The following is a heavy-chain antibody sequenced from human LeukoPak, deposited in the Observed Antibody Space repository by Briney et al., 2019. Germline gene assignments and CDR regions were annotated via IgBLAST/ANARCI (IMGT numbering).Heavy chain of an antibody. CDR2: IYYSGST. V-gene: IGHV4-39*01. J-gene: IGHJ6*02. CDR3: ARHGCSGGSCYSSYYYYGMDV. D-gene: IGHD2-15*01. Sequence: SETLSLTCTVSGGSISSSSYYWGWIRQPPGKGLEWIGSIYYSGSTYYNPSLKSRVTISVDTSKNQFSLKLSSVTAADTAVYYCARHGCSGGSCYSSYYYYGMDVWGQGTTVTVSS. CDR1: GGSISSSSYY.